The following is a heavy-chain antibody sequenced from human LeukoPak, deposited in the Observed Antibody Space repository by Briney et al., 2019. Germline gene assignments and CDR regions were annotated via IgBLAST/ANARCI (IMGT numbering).Heavy chain of an antibody. V-gene: IGHV4-34*01. D-gene: IGHD6-13*01. CDR2: INHSGST. J-gene: IGHJ4*02. Sequence: PSETLSLTCAVYGGSFSGYYWSWIRQPPGKGLEWIGEINHSGSTNYNPSLKSRVTISVDTSKNQFSLKLSSVTAADTAVYYCARLDSSSWPLFDYWGQGTLVTVSS. CDR3: ARLDSSSWPLFDY. CDR1: GGSFSGYY.